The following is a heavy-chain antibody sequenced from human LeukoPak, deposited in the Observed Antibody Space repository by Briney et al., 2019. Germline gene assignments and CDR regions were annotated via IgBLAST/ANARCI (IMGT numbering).Heavy chain of an antibody. Sequence: PSETLSLTCTVSGGSISSGSYYWSWIRQPAGKGLEWIGSIYYSGSTYYNPSLKSRVTISVDTSKNQLSLKLSSVTAADTAVYYCARRVSYYDSSGYFDCWGQGNMVTVSS. V-gene: IGHV4-39*01. CDR1: GGSISSGSYY. CDR3: ARRVSYYDSSGYFDC. CDR2: IYYSGST. J-gene: IGHJ4*02. D-gene: IGHD3-22*01.